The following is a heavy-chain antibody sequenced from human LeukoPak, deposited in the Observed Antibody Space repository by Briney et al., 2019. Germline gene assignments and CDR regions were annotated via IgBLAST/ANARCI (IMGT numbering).Heavy chain of an antibody. Sequence: GGSLRLSCAASGFTFSSYSMNWVRQAPGKGLEWVSSISSSSSYIYYADSVKGRFTISRDNAKNSLYLQMNSLRAEDTAVYYCARELNSYGCFDYWGQGTLVTVSS. D-gene: IGHD5-18*01. CDR1: GFTFSSYS. J-gene: IGHJ4*02. CDR3: ARELNSYGCFDY. CDR2: ISSSSSYI. V-gene: IGHV3-21*01.